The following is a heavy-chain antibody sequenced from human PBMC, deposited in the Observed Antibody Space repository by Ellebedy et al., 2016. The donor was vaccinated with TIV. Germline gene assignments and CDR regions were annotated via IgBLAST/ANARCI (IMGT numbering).Heavy chain of an antibody. J-gene: IGHJ4*02. Sequence: GGSLRLXCAASGFTFSDYGMHWVRQAPGKGLEWVAVIWYDGSHEYYADSVKGRFTISRDNSKNTLYLQMNSLRVEDTAVYYCAKGEGAGTGYFDYWGQGTMVAVSS. CDR3: AKGEGAGTGYFDY. CDR1: GFTFSDYG. CDR2: IWYDGSHE. D-gene: IGHD1-1*01. V-gene: IGHV3-33*06.